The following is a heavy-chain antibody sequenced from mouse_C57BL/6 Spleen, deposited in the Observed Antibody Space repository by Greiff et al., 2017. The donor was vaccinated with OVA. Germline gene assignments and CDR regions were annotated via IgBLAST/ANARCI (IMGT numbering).Heavy chain of an antibody. J-gene: IGHJ1*03. CDR1: GFTFSDYY. CDR2: INYDGSST. V-gene: IGHV5-16*01. Sequence: DVKLVESEGGLVQPGSSMKLSCTASGFTFSDYYMAWVRQVPEKGLEWVANINYDGSSTYYLDSLKSRFIISRDNAKNILYLQMSSLKSEDTATYYCARGGSSGYWYFDVWGTGTTVTVSS. D-gene: IGHD3-2*02. CDR3: ARGGSSGYWYFDV.